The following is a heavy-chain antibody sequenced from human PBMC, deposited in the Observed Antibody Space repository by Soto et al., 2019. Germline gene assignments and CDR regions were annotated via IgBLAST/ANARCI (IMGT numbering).Heavy chain of an antibody. Sequence: SETLSLTCTVSGGSMRNYFWTWIRQPPGKGLEWIGYIHYSGTTSFFPSYNPSLRSRVTISEDTPKNQFSLKLLSVTTADTAAYFCAAGEASSRNLAPYYLDFWGQGTLVTVPS. D-gene: IGHD6-13*01. V-gene: IGHV4-59*01. CDR1: GGSMRNYF. J-gene: IGHJ4*02. CDR2: IHYSGTT. CDR3: AAGEASSRNLAPYYLDF.